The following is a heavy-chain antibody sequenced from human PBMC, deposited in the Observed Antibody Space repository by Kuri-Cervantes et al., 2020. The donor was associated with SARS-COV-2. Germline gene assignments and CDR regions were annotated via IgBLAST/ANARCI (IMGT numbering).Heavy chain of an antibody. CDR3: ARHAGHVANWGFYFDH. D-gene: IGHD7-27*01. CDR2: IYHSGST. CDR1: GYSISSGYY. J-gene: IGHJ4*02. Sequence: SETLSLTCTVSGYSISSGYYWGWIRQPPGKGLEWIGSIYHSGSTYYNPSLKSRVTISVDTSKNQFSLKLSSVTAADTAVYFCARHAGHVANWGFYFDHWGQGTLVTVSS. V-gene: IGHV4-38-2*02.